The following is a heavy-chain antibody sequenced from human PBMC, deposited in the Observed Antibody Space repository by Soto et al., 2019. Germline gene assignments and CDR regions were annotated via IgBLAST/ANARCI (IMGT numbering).Heavy chain of an antibody. CDR1: GGSISSSSYY. D-gene: IGHD6-19*01. J-gene: IGHJ5*02. CDR3: ARPQQWPHSNWFDP. V-gene: IGHV4-39*01. CDR2: IYYSGST. Sequence: SETLSLTCTVSGGSISSSSYYWGWIRQPPGKGLEWIGSIYYSGSTYYNPSLKSRVTISVDTSKNQFSLKLSSVTAADTAVYYCARPQQWPHSNWFDPWGQGTLVTVSS.